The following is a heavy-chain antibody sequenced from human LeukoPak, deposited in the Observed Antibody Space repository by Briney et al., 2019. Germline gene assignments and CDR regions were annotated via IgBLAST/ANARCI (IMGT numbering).Heavy chain of an antibody. V-gene: IGHV4-39*07. CDR2: IYYSGST. J-gene: IGHJ4*02. CDR3: ARDYSSGWYDY. Sequence: SETLSLTCTVSGGSINSNSYYWGWIRQPPGKGLEWIGSIYYSGSTYYNPSLKSRVTISVDTSKNQFSLKLSSVTAADTAVYYCARDYSSGWYDYWGQGTLVTVSS. CDR1: GGSINSNSYY. D-gene: IGHD6-19*01.